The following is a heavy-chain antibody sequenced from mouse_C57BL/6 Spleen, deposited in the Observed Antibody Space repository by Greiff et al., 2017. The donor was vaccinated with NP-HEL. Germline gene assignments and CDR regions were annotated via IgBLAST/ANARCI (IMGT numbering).Heavy chain of an antibody. Sequence: QVQLQQPGAELVKPGASVKLSCKASGYTFTSYWMHWVKQRPGQGLEWIGMIHPNSGSTNYNEKFKSKATLTVDKSSSTAYMQLSSLTSEDSAVYYCARSRSNYGKEGWYFDVWGTGTTVTVSS. CDR1: GYTFTSYW. CDR2: IHPNSGST. J-gene: IGHJ1*03. D-gene: IGHD2-5*01. V-gene: IGHV1-64*01. CDR3: ARSRSNYGKEGWYFDV.